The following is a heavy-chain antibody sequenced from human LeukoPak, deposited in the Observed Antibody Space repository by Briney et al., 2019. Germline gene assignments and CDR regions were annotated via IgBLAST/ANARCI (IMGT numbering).Heavy chain of an antibody. CDR3: ARLPLGAFGEVLNFDL. J-gene: IGHJ4*02. V-gene: IGHV4-34*01. CDR2: INHSGTT. Sequence: SETLSLTCDVHGEFFSGFYWSWIRQSPGKGLEWIGDINHSGTTKYNPSLKSRVTLLIDTSKNHFSLKVNPVTAADTAVYYCARLPLGAFGEVLNFDLWGQGTVVTVSS. D-gene: IGHD3-10*01. CDR1: GEFFSGFY.